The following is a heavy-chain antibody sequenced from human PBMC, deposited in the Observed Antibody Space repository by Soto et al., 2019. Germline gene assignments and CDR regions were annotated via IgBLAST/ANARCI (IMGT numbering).Heavy chain of an antibody. CDR1: GFIFSGYA. V-gene: IGHV3-30-3*01. D-gene: IGHD6-19*01. CDR2: IAYDGNTQ. Sequence: GGSLRLSCAASGFIFSGYAMHWVRQAPGKGLEWVAVIAYDGNTQYYADSVKGRFTVSRDNSNNMLYVQMNNLRDEDTAVYYCAKASGSGWPRLGYYFDYWGQGTLVTVSS. CDR3: AKASGSGWPRLGYYFDY. J-gene: IGHJ4*02.